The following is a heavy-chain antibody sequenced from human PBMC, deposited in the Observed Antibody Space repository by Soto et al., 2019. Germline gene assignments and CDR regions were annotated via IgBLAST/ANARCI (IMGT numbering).Heavy chain of an antibody. CDR1: GFTFSSYG. D-gene: IGHD3-22*01. CDR2: ISYDGSNK. Sequence: GGSLRLSCAASGFTFSSYGMHWVRQAPGKGLEWVAVISYDGSNKYYADSVKGRFTISRDNSKNTLYLQMNSLRAEDTAVYYCYGNYYDSSGSHWFDPWGQGTLVTVSS. J-gene: IGHJ5*02. V-gene: IGHV3-30*03. CDR3: YGNYYDSSGSHWFDP.